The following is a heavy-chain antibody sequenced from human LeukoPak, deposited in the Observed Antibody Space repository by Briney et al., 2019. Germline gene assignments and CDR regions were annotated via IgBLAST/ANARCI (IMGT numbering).Heavy chain of an antibody. D-gene: IGHD3-22*01. V-gene: IGHV4-34*01. CDR3: ARVSSRRLPPSYSYDRRNYFDY. J-gene: IGHJ4*02. Sequence: PSETLSLTCAVYGGSFSGYYWSWIRQPPGKGLEWIGEINHSGSTNYSPSLKSRVTISVDTSKNQFSLKLSSVTAADTAVYYCARVSSRRLPPSYSYDRRNYFDYWGQGTLVTVSS. CDR2: INHSGST. CDR1: GGSFSGYY.